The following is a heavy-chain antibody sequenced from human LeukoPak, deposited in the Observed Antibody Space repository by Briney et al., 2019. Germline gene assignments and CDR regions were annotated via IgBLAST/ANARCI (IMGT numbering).Heavy chain of an antibody. V-gene: IGHV3-30*02. Sequence: GGSLRLSCAASGFTFSSYGMHWVRQAPGKGLEWVAFIRFDGSHKYYADSVKGRFTISRDNSKNTLYLQMNSLRPEDTAVYYCAKDFSHYSSQRQTNDYWGQGTLVTVSS. D-gene: IGHD6-13*01. J-gene: IGHJ4*02. CDR3: AKDFSHYSSQRQTNDY. CDR1: GFTFSSYG. CDR2: IRFDGSHK.